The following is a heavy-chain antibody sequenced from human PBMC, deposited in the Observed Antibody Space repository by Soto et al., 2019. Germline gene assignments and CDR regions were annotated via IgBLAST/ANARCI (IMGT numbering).Heavy chain of an antibody. CDR3: ARDFGTVEFLGHTQFDY. D-gene: IGHD3-10*01. Sequence: QVQLVQSGAEVKKPGASVKVACKASGYTFTSYGISWVRQAPGQGLEWMGWISAYNGNTNYAQKLQGRVTMTTDTSTSTAYMELRSLRSDDTAVYYCARDFGTVEFLGHTQFDYWGQGTLVTVSS. V-gene: IGHV1-18*04. CDR2: ISAYNGNT. J-gene: IGHJ4*02. CDR1: GYTFTSYG.